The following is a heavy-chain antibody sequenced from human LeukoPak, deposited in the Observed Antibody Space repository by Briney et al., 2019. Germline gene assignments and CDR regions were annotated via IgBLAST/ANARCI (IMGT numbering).Heavy chain of an antibody. D-gene: IGHD2-15*01. CDR2: IWYDGSNK. CDR1: GFTFSSYG. J-gene: IGHJ4*02. CDR3: ARNYLGYCSGGSRQAEYYFDY. V-gene: IGHV3-33*01. Sequence: GRSLRLYCTASGFTFSSYGMHWVRQAPGKGLAWVAVIWYDGSNKYYADSVKGRFTISRDNSKNTLYLQMNSLRAEDTAVYDCARNYLGYCSGGSRQAEYYFDYCGQGTLVTVSS.